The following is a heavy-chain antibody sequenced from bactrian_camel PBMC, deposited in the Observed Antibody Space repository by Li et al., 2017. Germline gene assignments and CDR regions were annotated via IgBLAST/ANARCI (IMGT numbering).Heavy chain of an antibody. CDR2: IRSGGSST. J-gene: IGHJ6*01. Sequence: VQLVESGGGLVQPGGSLRLSCAASGFTFSTYDMSWVRQAPGKGLEWVSAIRSGGSSTYYPDSVKGRFTISRDNAKNTLYLEMNSLKPEDTAMYYCAADGVGYGGTWYPFGYWGQGTQVTVS. CDR3: AADGVGYGGTWYPFGY. D-gene: IGHD6*01. CDR1: GFTFSTYD. V-gene: IGHV3S31*01.